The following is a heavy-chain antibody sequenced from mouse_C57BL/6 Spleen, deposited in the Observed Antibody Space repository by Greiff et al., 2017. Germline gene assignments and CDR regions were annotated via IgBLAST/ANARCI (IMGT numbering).Heavy chain of an antibody. V-gene: IGHV1-82*01. CDR3: ARYYGSSYDYYFDY. CDR1: GYAFSSSW. CDR2: IYPGDGDT. D-gene: IGHD1-1*01. Sequence: VQLQQSGPELVKPGASVKISCKASGYAFSSSWMNWVKQRPGKGLEWIGRIYPGDGDTNYNGKFKGKATLTADKSSSTAYMQLSSLTSEDSAVYFCARYYGSSYDYYFDYWGQGTTLTVSS. J-gene: IGHJ2*01.